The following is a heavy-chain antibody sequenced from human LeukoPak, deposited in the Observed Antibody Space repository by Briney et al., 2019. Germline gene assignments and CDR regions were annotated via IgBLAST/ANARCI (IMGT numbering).Heavy chain of an antibody. V-gene: IGHV3-30*18. CDR1: GFTFSSRS. Sequence: PGGSLRLSCAASGFTFSSRSVHWVRQAPGKGLEWVAVISYDGSEKYHAESVKGRITISRDNSKDTLYLQMNSLRAEDTAVYYCAKDMGYGSGTYLDSWGQGTLVSVSS. CDR2: ISYDGSEK. D-gene: IGHD3-10*01. CDR3: AKDMGYGSGTYLDS. J-gene: IGHJ4*02.